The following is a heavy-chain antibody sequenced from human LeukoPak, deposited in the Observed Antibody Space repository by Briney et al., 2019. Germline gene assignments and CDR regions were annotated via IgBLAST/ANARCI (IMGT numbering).Heavy chain of an antibody. Sequence: PSETLSLTCTVSGGSISSTNYYWGWIRQPPGTGLEWIGSIYYSGSTYYNPSLKSRVTISVDTSKNQFSLKLSSVTAADTAVFYCATSGWYLLPGIYWGQGTLVTVSS. D-gene: IGHD6-19*01. CDR1: GGSISSTNYY. J-gene: IGHJ4*02. CDR2: IYYSGST. CDR3: ATSGWYLLPGIY. V-gene: IGHV4-39*01.